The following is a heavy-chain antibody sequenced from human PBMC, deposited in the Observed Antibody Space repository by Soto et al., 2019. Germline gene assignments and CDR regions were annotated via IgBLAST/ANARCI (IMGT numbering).Heavy chain of an antibody. J-gene: IGHJ4*02. Sequence: PSETLSLTCTVSGGSISSYYWSWIRQPPGKGLEWIGYIYYSGSTNYNPSLKSRVTISVDTSKNQFSLKLSSVTAADTAVYYCASIGAVGTIDYWGQGTLVTVSS. CDR1: GGSISSYY. CDR3: ASIGAVGTIDY. D-gene: IGHD6-19*01. CDR2: IYYSGST. V-gene: IGHV4-59*01.